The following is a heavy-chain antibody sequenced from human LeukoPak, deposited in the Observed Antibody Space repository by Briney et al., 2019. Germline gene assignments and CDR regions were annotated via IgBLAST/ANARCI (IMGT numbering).Heavy chain of an antibody. CDR2: LSGSGGAT. CDR1: GFTFSSYA. V-gene: IGHV3-23*01. CDR3: AKDLLPVGASNYYFDD. Sequence: GGSLRLSCAASGFTFSSYAMNWVRQAPGKGLEWVSSLSGSGGATYYADSVKGRFSISRDNSKNTLYLQMNSLRVDNTAVYYCAKDLLPVGASNYYFDDWGQGTLVTVSS. J-gene: IGHJ4*02. D-gene: IGHD1-26*01.